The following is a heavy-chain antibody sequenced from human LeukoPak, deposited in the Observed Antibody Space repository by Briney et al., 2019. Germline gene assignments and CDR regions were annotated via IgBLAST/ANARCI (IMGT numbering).Heavy chain of an antibody. CDR2: INPNSGGT. CDR1: GYTFTGYY. V-gene: IGHV1-2*02. CDR3: ARGCDILTGYYLYYFDY. Sequence: GASVKVSCKASGYTFTGYYMHWVRQAPGQGLEWMGWINPNSGGTNYAQKFQGRVTMTRDTSISTAYMELSRLRSDGTAVYYCARGCDILTGYYLYYFDYWGQGTLVTVSS. J-gene: IGHJ4*02. D-gene: IGHD3-9*01.